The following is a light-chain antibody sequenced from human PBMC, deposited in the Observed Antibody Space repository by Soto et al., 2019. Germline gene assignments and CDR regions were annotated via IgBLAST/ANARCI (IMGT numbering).Light chain of an antibody. J-gene: IGKJ1*01. Sequence: DIQMTQSPSTLSASVGDRVTITCRASQSISNWLAWYQQKPGKAPKLLIYDASSLESGVPSRFSGSGSGTEFTLTISSLQPDDFATYYCLQDYNYPWTFGQGTKVEIK. CDR1: QSISNW. V-gene: IGKV1-5*01. CDR2: DAS. CDR3: LQDYNYPWT.